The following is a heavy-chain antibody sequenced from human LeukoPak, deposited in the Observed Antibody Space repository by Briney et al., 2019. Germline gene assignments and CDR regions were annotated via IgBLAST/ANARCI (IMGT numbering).Heavy chain of an antibody. Sequence: ALVKVSCKVSGSTLTELSMQWVRQAGGTGLEWRGGFDFEDGETIYAQKFQGRVTMTEDTSTDTAYMELSSLRSEDTAVYYCATYGVGDIVVVVAAYNWFDPWGQGTLVTVSS. V-gene: IGHV1-24*01. J-gene: IGHJ5*02. D-gene: IGHD2-15*01. CDR2: FDFEDGET. CDR3: ATYGVGDIVVVVAAYNWFDP. CDR1: GSTLTELS.